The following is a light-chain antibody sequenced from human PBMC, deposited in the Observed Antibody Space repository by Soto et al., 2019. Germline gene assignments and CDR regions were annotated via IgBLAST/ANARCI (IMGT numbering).Light chain of an antibody. CDR1: SSDVGGYNY. V-gene: IGLV2-14*03. J-gene: IGLJ1*01. CDR2: DVN. Sequence: QSALTQPASVSGSPGRSIAISCTGTSSDVGGYNYVSWYQQHPGKAPKVMIYDVNNRPSGVSDRFSGSKSGNTASLTISGLQADDEADYYCSSYTSGSLYVFGTGTKVTVL. CDR3: SSYTSGSLYV.